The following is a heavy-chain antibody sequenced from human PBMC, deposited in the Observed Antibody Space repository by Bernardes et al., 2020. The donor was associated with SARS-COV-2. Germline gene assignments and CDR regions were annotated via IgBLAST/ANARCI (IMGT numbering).Heavy chain of an antibody. Sequence: GESLKISCKGSGFSFSTNWIGWVRQMAGKGLEWMAMVYPGDSRTIYSPSFQGHVTVSADKSISTAYLHWSSLQASDTAMYYCARRLVRYSGSYVRDDAFDMWGQGTLVTVSS. J-gene: IGHJ3*02. V-gene: IGHV5-51*01. CDR2: VYPGDSRT. CDR3: ARRLVRYSGSYVRDDAFDM. D-gene: IGHD1-26*01. CDR1: GFSFSTNW.